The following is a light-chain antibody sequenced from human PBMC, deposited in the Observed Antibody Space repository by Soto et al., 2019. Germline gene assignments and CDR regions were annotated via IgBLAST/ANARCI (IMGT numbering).Light chain of an antibody. CDR2: AAS. V-gene: IGKV1-9*01. J-gene: IGKJ4*01. CDR3: QQFNSYPHT. CDR1: QGISSY. Sequence: DILLTQSPSFLSASVGDRVTITCRASQGISSYLAWYQQKPGKAPKLLIYAASTLQSGVPSRFSGSGAGTDFTLTISSLQPEDFATYYCQQFNSYPHTFGGGTKVEIK.